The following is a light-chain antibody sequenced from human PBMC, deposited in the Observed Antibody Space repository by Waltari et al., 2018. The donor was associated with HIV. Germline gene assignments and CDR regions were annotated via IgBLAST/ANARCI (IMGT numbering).Light chain of an antibody. J-gene: IGLJ1*01. Sequence: QSALSQPASVSASPGQSVALSCSGTARDIGRYNYVSWYQQHPDRAPTLILFDVNNRPSGISDRFSGSKSGTTASLTISTVRTDDEADYYCASYTVNSTGVFGTGTKLSVL. V-gene: IGLV2-14*03. CDR2: DVN. CDR1: ARDIGRYNY. CDR3: ASYTVNSTGV.